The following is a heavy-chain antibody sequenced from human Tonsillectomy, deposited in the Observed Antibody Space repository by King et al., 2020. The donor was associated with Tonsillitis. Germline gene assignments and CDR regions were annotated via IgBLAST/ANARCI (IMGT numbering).Heavy chain of an antibody. CDR3: ARDDWGPGDY. CDR2: IDQDGSEK. J-gene: IGHJ4*02. Sequence: VQLVESGGGLVQPGGSLRLSCAVSGFTLSNHWMSWVRQAPGKGLEWVANIDQDGSEKYYVDSVKGRFTISRDTAKHSLYLQMNSLRAEDTAVYYCARDDWGPGDYWGQGSLVTVSS. CDR1: GFTLSNHW. V-gene: IGHV3-7*03. D-gene: IGHD7-27*01.